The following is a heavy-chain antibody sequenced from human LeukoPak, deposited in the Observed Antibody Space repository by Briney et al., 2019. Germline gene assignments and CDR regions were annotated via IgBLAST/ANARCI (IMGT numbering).Heavy chain of an antibody. V-gene: IGHV4-30-2*01. CDR1: GGSISSGGYY. CDR3: ASQSRYNWNY. D-gene: IGHD1-20*01. J-gene: IGHJ4*02. Sequence: SETLSLTCTVSGGSISSGGYYWSWIRQPPGKGLEWIGYIYHSGSTYYNPSLKSRVTISVDRSKNQFSLKLSSVTAADTAVYYCASQSRYNWNYWGQGTLVTVSS. CDR2: IYHSGST.